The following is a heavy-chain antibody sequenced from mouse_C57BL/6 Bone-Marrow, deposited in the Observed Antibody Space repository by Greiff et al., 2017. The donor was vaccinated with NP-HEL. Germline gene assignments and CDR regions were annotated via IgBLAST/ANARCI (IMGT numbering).Heavy chain of an antibody. V-gene: IGHV5-6*02. D-gene: IGHD1-1*01. CDR3: ARHNYYGSSYWYFDV. J-gene: IGHJ1*03. CDR2: ISSCGSYT. CDR1: GFTFSSYG. Sequence: EVMLVESGGDLVKPGGSLKLSCAASGFTFSSYGMSWVRQTPDKRLEWVATISSCGSYTYYPDSVKGRFTISRDTAKNTLYLQMSSLKSEDTAMYYWARHNYYGSSYWYFDVWGTGTTVTVSS.